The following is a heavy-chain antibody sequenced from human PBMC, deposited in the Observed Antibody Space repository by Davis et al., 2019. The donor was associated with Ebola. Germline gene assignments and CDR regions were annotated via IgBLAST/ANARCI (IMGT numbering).Heavy chain of an antibody. CDR2: ISSSGSTI. D-gene: IGHD6-6*01. V-gene: IGHV3-11*04. Sequence: PGGSLRLSCAASGFTFSDYYMSWIRQAPGKGLEWVSYISSSGSTIYYADSVKGRFTISRDNSKNTLYLQMNSLRAEDTAVYYCAKGLEYSSSIHYYYYGMDVWGQGTTVTVSS. J-gene: IGHJ6*02. CDR3: AKGLEYSSSIHYYYYGMDV. CDR1: GFTFSDYY.